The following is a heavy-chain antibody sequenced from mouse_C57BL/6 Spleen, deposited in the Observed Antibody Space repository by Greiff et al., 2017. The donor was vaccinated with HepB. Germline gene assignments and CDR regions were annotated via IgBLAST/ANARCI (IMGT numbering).Heavy chain of an antibody. V-gene: IGHV1-64*01. CDR2: IHPNSGST. CDR1: GYTFTSYW. CDR3: ALYYYGSSLYAMDY. Sequence: QVQLQQPGAELVKPGASVKLSCKASGYTFTSYWIHWVKQRPGQGLEWIGMIHPNSGSTNYNEKFKSKATLTVDKSSSTAYMQLSSLTSEDSAVYYCALYYYGSSLYAMDYWGQGTSVTVSS. D-gene: IGHD1-1*01. J-gene: IGHJ4*01.